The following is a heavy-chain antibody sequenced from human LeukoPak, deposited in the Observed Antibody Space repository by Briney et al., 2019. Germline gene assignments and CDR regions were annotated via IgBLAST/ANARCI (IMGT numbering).Heavy chain of an antibody. V-gene: IGHV3-48*03. CDR1: GFTFSSYE. CDR2: ISSSGSTI. Sequence: GGSLRLSCAASGFTFSSYEMSWVRQAPGKGLEWVSYISSSGSTIYYADSVKGRFTISRDNAKNSLYLQMNSLRAEDTAVYYCARAYRDGYNRDAFDIWGQGTMVTVSS. J-gene: IGHJ3*02. D-gene: IGHD5-24*01. CDR3: ARAYRDGYNRDAFDI.